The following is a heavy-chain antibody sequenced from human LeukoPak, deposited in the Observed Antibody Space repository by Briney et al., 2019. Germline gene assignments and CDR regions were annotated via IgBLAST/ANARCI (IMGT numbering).Heavy chain of an antibody. J-gene: IGHJ3*02. Sequence: GGSLRLSCAASEFTFSSFWMNWVPQAPGKGLEWVTNIKQDGSETYYVDSVKGRFTISRDNAQNSLDLLMNSLSADDTAVYYCAAVRADDGSGNSYYRDLHIWGKGTKVTVAS. CDR2: IKQDGSET. D-gene: IGHD2-2*01. CDR1: EFTFSSFW. CDR3: AAVRADDGSGNSYYRDLHI. V-gene: IGHV3-7*01.